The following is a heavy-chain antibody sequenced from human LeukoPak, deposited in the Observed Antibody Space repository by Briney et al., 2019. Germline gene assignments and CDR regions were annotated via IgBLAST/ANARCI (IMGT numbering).Heavy chain of an antibody. D-gene: IGHD3-3*01. V-gene: IGHV4-34*01. CDR2: INHSGST. CDR3: ARGPRFCHPRFDY. J-gene: IGHJ4*02. Sequence: SETLSLTCAVYGGSFSGYYWSCFRQPPGKGLEWIGEINHSGSTNNNPSLKSRVTISVDTAKNQFSLKLSSAPVADTAVYYCARGPRFCHPRFDYWGQGTLVTVSS. CDR1: GGSFSGYY.